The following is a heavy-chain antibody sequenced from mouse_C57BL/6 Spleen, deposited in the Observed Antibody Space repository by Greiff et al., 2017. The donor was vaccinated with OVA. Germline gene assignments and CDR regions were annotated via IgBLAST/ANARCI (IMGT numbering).Heavy chain of an antibody. CDR1: GFSLTSYA. V-gene: IGHV2-9-1*01. CDR2: IWTGGGS. Sequence: VQLQQPGPGLVAPSQSLSITCTVSGFSLTSYAIRWVRQPPGKGLEWLGVIWTGGGSNYNSAPKSRLSILKNNYKSQVFLKMNILQADDTAKYYGARGNGYDDAMDYWGQGTSVTVSS. CDR3: ARGNGYDDAMDY. D-gene: IGHD2-2*01. J-gene: IGHJ4*01.